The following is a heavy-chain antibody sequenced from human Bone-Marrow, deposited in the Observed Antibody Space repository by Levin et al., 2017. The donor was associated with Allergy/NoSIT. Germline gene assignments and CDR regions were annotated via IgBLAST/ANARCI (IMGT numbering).Heavy chain of an antibody. D-gene: IGHD2-2*01. J-gene: IGHJ4*02. CDR2: ISASGGST. Sequence: GGSLRLSCAASGFNFDDYAMSWVRQAPGKGLDWVSGISASGGSTYYADSVKGRFTVSRDNSKNTVHLQMNSLRIEDTAIYFCARYSSSSGWASPLDYWGQGTLVTVSS. CDR3: ARYSSSSGWASPLDY. V-gene: IGHV3-23*01. CDR1: GFNFDDYA.